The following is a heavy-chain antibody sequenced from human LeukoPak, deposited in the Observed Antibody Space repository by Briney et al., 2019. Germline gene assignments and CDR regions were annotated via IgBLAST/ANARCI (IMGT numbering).Heavy chain of an antibody. D-gene: IGHD3-9*01. CDR2: INLDGSDK. V-gene: IGHV3-7*01. J-gene: IGHJ4*02. CDR1: GLTSSSYW. CDR3: TRDFDYSLDY. Sequence: GGSLRLSCAASGLTSSSYWMSWVRQAPGKGLEWVANINLDGSDKSYVASVKGRFTISRDNAKNSLYLQMDSLGAEDTAVYYCTRDFDYSLDYWGQGTLVTVSS.